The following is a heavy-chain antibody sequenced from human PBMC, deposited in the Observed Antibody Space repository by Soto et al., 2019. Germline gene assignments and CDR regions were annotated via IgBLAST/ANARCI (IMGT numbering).Heavy chain of an antibody. D-gene: IGHD6-25*01. CDR3: ARHEAGWYFDS. CDR2: IYYSGST. Sequence: QLQLQESGPGLAKPSETLSLTCTVSRGSISSGSNYWAWILHPPGKGLEWISNIYYSGSTFYNPSLKSRVTISLDTSKNQFSLKLRSVTAADTAVYYCARHEAGWYFDSWGQGTLVTVSS. J-gene: IGHJ4*02. V-gene: IGHV4-39*01. CDR1: RGSISSGSNY.